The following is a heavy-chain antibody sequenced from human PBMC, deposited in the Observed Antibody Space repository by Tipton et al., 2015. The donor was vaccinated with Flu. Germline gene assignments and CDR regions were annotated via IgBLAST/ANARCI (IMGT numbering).Heavy chain of an antibody. Sequence: TLSLTCSVSGDSIGSRYFWGWIRQPPGKGLEWIGNVHQHGSTYHKPSLRSRVTISVDRSKNQFSLKVTSLTAADTAVYYCARGNVYANAYLDSWGRGTLVIVSS. CDR2: VHQHGST. J-gene: IGHJ4*02. D-gene: IGHD5/OR15-5a*01. V-gene: IGHV4-38-2*02. CDR1: GDSIGSRYF. CDR3: ARGNVYANAYLDS.